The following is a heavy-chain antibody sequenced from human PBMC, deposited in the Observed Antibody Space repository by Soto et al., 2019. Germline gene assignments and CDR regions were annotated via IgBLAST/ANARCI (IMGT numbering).Heavy chain of an antibody. J-gene: IGHJ4*02. Sequence: GGSLRLSCAASGFTFSNAWMNWVRQAPGKGLEWVGRIKSKTDGGKTDYSARVKGRFTISRDDSKNTLYLQMNSRQTDDKAVYYFSTMMYYDILTGYYKGSYWGQGTLVTVSS. CDR3: STMMYYDILTGYYKGSY. CDR1: GFTFSNAW. V-gene: IGHV3-15*07. CDR2: IKSKTDGGKT. D-gene: IGHD3-9*01.